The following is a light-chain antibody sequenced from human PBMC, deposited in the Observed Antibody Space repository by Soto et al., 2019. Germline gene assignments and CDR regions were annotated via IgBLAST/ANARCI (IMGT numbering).Light chain of an antibody. CDR2: GAS. J-gene: IGKJ2*01. Sequence: EIVMTQSPAPLSLSPGERAALSYRASQSINSELAWYQQKPGQPPRLLIYGASTRATGVPARFTGSESGSEFTLTISGLQSEDFAVYYCQQGHNWPLTFGQGTRLEI. V-gene: IGKV3-15*01. CDR3: QQGHNWPLT. CDR1: QSINSE.